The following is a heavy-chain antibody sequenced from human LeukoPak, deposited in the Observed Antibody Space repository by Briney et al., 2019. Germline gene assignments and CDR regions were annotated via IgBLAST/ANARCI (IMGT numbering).Heavy chain of an antibody. CDR2: ISISSSTI. J-gene: IGHJ4*02. Sequence: GGSLRLSCAASGFTFSSYSMNWVRQAPGKGLEWVSHISISSSTIYYADSVKGRFTISRDNAKNSLYLQMSSLRAEDTAVYYCARSSGYSYVPDYWGQGTLVTVSS. CDR3: ARSSGYSYVPDY. D-gene: IGHD5-18*01. V-gene: IGHV3-48*04. CDR1: GFTFSSYS.